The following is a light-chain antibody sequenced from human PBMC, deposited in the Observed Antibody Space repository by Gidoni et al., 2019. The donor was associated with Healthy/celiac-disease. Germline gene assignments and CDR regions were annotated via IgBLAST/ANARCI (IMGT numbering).Light chain of an antibody. CDR1: QSVSSSY. Sequence: EIVLTQSPGTLSLSPGERATLSCSASQSVSSSYLHWYQQKPGQAPRLLSYGASSRDTGIPDRFSGSGSGTDFTLTISRLEPEDFAVYYCQQYGSSPLTFGGGTKVEIK. V-gene: IGKV3-20*01. CDR2: GAS. J-gene: IGKJ4*01. CDR3: QQYGSSPLT.